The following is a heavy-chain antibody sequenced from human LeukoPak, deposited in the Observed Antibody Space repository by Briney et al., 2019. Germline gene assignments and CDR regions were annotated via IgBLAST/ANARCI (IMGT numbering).Heavy chain of an antibody. Sequence: ASVKVSCKASGYTFIDYDFNWVRQATGQGLEWMGWTNPISGNTRFAQKFQGRVTLTTNTSISTAYMTLSSLRSDDTAVYYCARGSYGDYEYWGQGTLVTVSS. CDR1: GYTFIDYD. J-gene: IGHJ4*02. V-gene: IGHV1-8*01. CDR2: TNPISGNT. D-gene: IGHD4-17*01. CDR3: ARGSYGDYEY.